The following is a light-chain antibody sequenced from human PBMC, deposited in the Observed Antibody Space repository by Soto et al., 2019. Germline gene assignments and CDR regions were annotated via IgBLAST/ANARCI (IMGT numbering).Light chain of an antibody. CDR1: QSVSGSR. CDR2: GAS. J-gene: IGKJ1*01. Sequence: EIVMTQSPVTLSVSPGERATLSCRASQSVSGSRLAWYQQRPGQAPRVLIFGASRRATGIPDRFSGSGSGTDFTLTISRLEPEDSAVYYCQQYASSPRTFGQGTKVDI. V-gene: IGKV3-20*01. CDR3: QQYASSPRT.